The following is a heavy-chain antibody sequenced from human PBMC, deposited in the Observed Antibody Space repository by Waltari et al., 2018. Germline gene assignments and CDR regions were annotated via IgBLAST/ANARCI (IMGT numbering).Heavy chain of an antibody. Sequence: QLHLQESGPGLVNPSEPLSLTCTVSGGSIISSSYYWGWIRQPPGKGLEWIGSIYYSGSTYYNPSIKSRVTISVDTSKNQFSLKLSSVTAADTAVYYCARASNYWGQGTLVTVSS. V-gene: IGHV4-39*07. CDR3: ARASNY. J-gene: IGHJ4*02. CDR1: GGSIISSSYY. CDR2: IYYSGST.